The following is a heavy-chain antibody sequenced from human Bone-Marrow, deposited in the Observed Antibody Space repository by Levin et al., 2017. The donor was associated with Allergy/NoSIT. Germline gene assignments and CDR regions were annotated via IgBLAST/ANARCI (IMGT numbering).Heavy chain of an antibody. CDR2: ISYDGSNK. Sequence: GGSLRLSCAASGFTFSSYAMHWVRQAPGKGLEWVAVISYDGSNKYYADSVKGRFTISRDNSKNTLYLQMNSLRAEDTAVYYCARVLELDYYYYYGMDVWGQGTTVTVSS. CDR1: GFTFSSYA. V-gene: IGHV3-30-3*01. J-gene: IGHJ6*02. CDR3: ARVLELDYYYYYGMDV. D-gene: IGHD1-7*01.